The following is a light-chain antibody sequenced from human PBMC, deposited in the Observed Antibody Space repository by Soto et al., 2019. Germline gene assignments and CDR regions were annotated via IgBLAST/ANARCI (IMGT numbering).Light chain of an antibody. V-gene: IGKV3-20*01. Sequence: EILLTQSPCTLSLSPVERATLSCMASQSISNSYLAWYQQKPGQAPRLLIYGASSRATGIPDRFSGSGSVTDFTLTISSLQPDDFATYYCQQYNSYWTFGQGTKVDIK. CDR2: GAS. CDR1: QSISNSY. CDR3: QQYNSYWT. J-gene: IGKJ1*01.